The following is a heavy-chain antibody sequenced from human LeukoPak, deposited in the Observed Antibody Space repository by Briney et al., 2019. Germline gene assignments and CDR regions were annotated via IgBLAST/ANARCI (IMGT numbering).Heavy chain of an antibody. D-gene: IGHD5-12*01. CDR1: GFTFSDYW. CDR2: IKQDGSEK. V-gene: IGHV3-7*03. CDR3: ARVQLGGSWYFDL. J-gene: IGHJ2*01. Sequence: GGSLRLSCAASGFTFSDYWMSWVRQAPGTGLEWMANIKQDGSEKYYLDSVKGRLTISRDNAKNSLYLQMINLRAEDTAVYYCARVQLGGSWYFDLWGRGTLVTVSS.